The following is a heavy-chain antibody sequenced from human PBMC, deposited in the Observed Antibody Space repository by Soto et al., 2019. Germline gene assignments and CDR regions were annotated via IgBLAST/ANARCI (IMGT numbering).Heavy chain of an antibody. Sequence: SVKVSCKASGGTFSSYTISWVRQAPGQGLEWMGRIIPILGIANYAQKFQGRVTITADKSTSTAYMELSSLRSEDTAVYYCARSKSLYDILTGYFRTPYYMDVWGKGTTVTVSS. CDR1: GGTFSSYT. V-gene: IGHV1-69*02. CDR2: IIPILGIA. J-gene: IGHJ6*03. D-gene: IGHD3-9*01. CDR3: ARSKSLYDILTGYFRTPYYMDV.